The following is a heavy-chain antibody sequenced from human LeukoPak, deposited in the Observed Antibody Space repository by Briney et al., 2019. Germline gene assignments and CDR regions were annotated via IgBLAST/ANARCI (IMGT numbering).Heavy chain of an antibody. V-gene: IGHV3-23*01. CDR2: ISGSGGST. Sequence: PGGSLRLSCAASGFTFSSYAMSWVRQAPGKGLEWVSAISGSGGSTYYADSVKGRCTISRDISNNTLYLQMNSLRAEDTAVYYCAKAPPSSYYYYYGMDVWGQGTTVTVSS. CDR3: AKAPPSSYYYYYGMDV. J-gene: IGHJ6*02. CDR1: GFTFSSYA. D-gene: IGHD6-13*01.